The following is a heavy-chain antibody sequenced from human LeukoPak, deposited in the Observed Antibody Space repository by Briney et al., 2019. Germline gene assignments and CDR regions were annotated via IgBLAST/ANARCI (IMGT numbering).Heavy chain of an antibody. V-gene: IGHV3-30*19. CDR2: ISYDGSNK. CDR3: ARAPSSSGWYLGWFDP. Sequence: GGSLRLSCAASGFTFSSYGMHWVRQAPGKGLEWVAVISYDGSNKYYADSVKGRFTISRDNSKNTLYLQMNSLRAEDTAVYYCARAPSSSGWYLGWFDPWGQGTLVTVSS. D-gene: IGHD6-19*01. J-gene: IGHJ5*02. CDR1: GFTFSSYG.